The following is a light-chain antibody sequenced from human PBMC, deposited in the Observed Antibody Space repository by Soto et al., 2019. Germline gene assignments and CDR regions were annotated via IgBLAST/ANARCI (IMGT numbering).Light chain of an antibody. V-gene: IGKV1-39*01. Sequence: DIQMTQSPSTLSASVGDRVTITCRASQSISSWLAWYQQKPGEAPKLLIHAASSLQSWVPSRFSGSGSETAFTLTISRLQPEDFATYYCQQSYSTPPGTFGQGTKVDIK. J-gene: IGKJ1*01. CDR2: AAS. CDR3: QQSYSTPPGT. CDR1: QSISSW.